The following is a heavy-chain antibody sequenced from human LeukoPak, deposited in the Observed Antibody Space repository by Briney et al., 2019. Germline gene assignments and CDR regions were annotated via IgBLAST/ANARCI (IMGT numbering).Heavy chain of an antibody. CDR2: IHYSGSA. Sequence: SETLSLTCTVYGGSISSYYWSWIRQPPGKGLEWIGYIHYSGSANYNPSLKSRVTISVDTSKNQFSLKLSSVTAADTAVYYCARRNTANYAFDIWGQGTMVTVSS. D-gene: IGHD5-18*01. V-gene: IGHV4-59*08. J-gene: IGHJ3*02. CDR3: ARRNTANYAFDI. CDR1: GGSISSYY.